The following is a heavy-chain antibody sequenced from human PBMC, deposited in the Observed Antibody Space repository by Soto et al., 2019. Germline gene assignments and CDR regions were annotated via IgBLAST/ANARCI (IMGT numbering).Heavy chain of an antibody. CDR3: ARLQDTSGWNFFDF. CDR2: IYHSGST. V-gene: IGHV4-4*02. CDR1: GGSISSSNW. J-gene: IGHJ4*02. D-gene: IGHD6-19*01. Sequence: PSETLSLTCAVSGGSISSSNWWSWVRQPPGKGLEWIGEIYHSGSTNYNPSLKSRVTISVDKSKNQFSLKLSSVTAADAAVYYCARLQDTSGWNFFDFWGQGALVTVSS.